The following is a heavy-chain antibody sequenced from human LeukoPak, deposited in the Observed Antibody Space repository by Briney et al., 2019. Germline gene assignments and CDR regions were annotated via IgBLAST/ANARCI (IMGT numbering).Heavy chain of an antibody. J-gene: IGHJ4*02. D-gene: IGHD6-13*01. CDR3: ARMSSSSWYVCDY. V-gene: IGHV3-7*01. Sequence: GGSLRLSCAASGFTFSGYWMTWVRQAPGKGLEWVANIKQDGSEKYYVDSVRGRFTISRDNTENSLYLQMNSLRAEDTAVYYCARMSSSSWYVCDYWGQGTLVTVFS. CDR1: GFTFSGYW. CDR2: IKQDGSEK.